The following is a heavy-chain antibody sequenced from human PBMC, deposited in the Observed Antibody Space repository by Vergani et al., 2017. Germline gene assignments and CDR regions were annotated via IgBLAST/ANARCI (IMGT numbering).Heavy chain of an antibody. Sequence: EVQLLESGGGLVQPGGSLRLSCAASGFTFSSYAMSWVRQAPGKGLEWVSAISGSGGSTYYAASVKGRFTIARDNSKNTLYLQMNSLRAEDTAVYYCANMDLSIAARPYDYWGQGTLVTVSS. J-gene: IGHJ4*02. CDR1: GFTFSSYA. CDR3: ANMDLSIAARPYDY. D-gene: IGHD6-6*01. CDR2: ISGSGGST. V-gene: IGHV3-23*01.